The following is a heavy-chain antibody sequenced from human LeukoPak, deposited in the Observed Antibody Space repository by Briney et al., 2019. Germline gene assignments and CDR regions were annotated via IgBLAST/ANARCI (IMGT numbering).Heavy chain of an antibody. Sequence: ASVKVSCKASGYTFTSYGFSWVRQAPGLGLEWMGWISAYNGNTNYAQKLQGRVTMTTDTSTSTAYMELRSLRSDDTAVYYCARDARSYGVYYYYMDVWGKGTTVTVSS. J-gene: IGHJ6*03. CDR1: GYTFTSYG. D-gene: IGHD5-18*01. V-gene: IGHV1-18*01. CDR2: ISAYNGNT. CDR3: ARDARSYGVYYYYMDV.